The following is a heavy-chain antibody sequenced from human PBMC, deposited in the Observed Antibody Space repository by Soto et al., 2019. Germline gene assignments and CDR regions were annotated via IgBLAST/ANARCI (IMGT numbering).Heavy chain of an antibody. Sequence: QITLKASGPTLVKPPQNLTLTCTFSGFSLSTSGVGVGWIRQPPGKALEWLALIYRDDGIYYGPSLKSRLPVTKDTSKNQVVLTMTNMDPVDTATYYCAHRPSGNAMRRFDTWGQGTLVTVSS. CDR3: AHRPSGNAMRRFDT. J-gene: IGHJ5*02. V-gene: IGHV2-5*05. D-gene: IGHD5-12*01. CDR1: GFSLSTSGVG. CDR2: IYRDDGI.